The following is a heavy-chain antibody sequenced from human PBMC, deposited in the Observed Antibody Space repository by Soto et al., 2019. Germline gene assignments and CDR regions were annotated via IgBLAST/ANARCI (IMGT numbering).Heavy chain of an antibody. CDR2: IYYSGST. CDR3: ARLSGPYSSGWYLAGWFDP. Sequence: SETLSLTCTVSGGSISSSSYYCGWIRQPPGRGLEWIGSIYYSGSTYYNPSLKSRVTISVDTSKNQFSLKLSSVTAADTAVYYCARLSGPYSSGWYLAGWFDPWGQGTLVTVSS. V-gene: IGHV4-39*01. CDR1: GGSISSSSYY. J-gene: IGHJ5*02. D-gene: IGHD6-19*01.